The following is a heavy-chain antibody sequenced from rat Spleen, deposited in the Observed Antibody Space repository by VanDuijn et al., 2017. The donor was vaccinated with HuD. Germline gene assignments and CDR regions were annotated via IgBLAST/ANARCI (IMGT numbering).Heavy chain of an antibody. CDR1: GFTFSNYD. D-gene: IGHD4-3*01. Sequence: EVQLVESGGGLVQPGRSMKLSCAASGFTFSNYDMAWVRQAPKKGLEWVATITSGGSNTYYPDSVKGRFTISRDNAKSTLYLQMDSLRSEDTATYYCAKGYNSGYWYFDFWGPGTMVTVSS. V-gene: IGHV5-25*01. J-gene: IGHJ1*01. CDR2: ITSGGSNT. CDR3: AKGYNSGYWYFDF.